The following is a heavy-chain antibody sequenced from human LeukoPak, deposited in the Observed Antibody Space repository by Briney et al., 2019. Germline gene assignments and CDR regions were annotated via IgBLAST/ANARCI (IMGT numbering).Heavy chain of an antibody. CDR2: ISYDGSNK. V-gene: IGHV3-30*18. Sequence: GGSLRLSCAASGFTFSSYGMHWVRQAPGKGLEWVAVISYDGSNKYYADSVKGRFTISRDNSKNTLYLQMNSLRAEDTAVYYCAKDLRCSSTSCWGNDYWGQGTLVTVSS. J-gene: IGHJ4*02. CDR1: GFTFSSYG. D-gene: IGHD2-2*01. CDR3: AKDLRCSSTSCWGNDY.